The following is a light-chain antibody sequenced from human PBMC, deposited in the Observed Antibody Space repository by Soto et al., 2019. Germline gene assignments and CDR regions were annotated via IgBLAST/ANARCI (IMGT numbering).Light chain of an antibody. CDR3: QQYDNLPT. CDR1: QNINNY. J-gene: IGKJ5*01. Sequence: IQLTQSASTLSASVGDRFTMTFHLSQNINNYLNWYQQKPGRAPKLLIYDASNLETGVPSRFSGSGSGTDFTFTISSLQPEDIATYYCQQYDNLPTFGQGTRLEIK. V-gene: IGKV1-33*01. CDR2: DAS.